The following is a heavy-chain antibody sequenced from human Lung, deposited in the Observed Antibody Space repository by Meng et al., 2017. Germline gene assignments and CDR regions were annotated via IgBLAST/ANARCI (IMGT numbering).Heavy chain of an antibody. D-gene: IGHD5-24*01. CDR2: INPSDRST. J-gene: IGHJ4*02. CDR3: ARIYNGRDRQLDHFDY. Sequence: QVQMGQSGGEVKKPGASVKVSCKASGYTFTTYYIHWVRQAPGQGLEWMGIINPSDRSTSYAQNFQGRVTMTRDTSTSTVFMELSSLRSEDTAIYYCARIYNGRDRQLDHFDYWGQGTLVTVSS. V-gene: IGHV1-46*01. CDR1: GYTFTTYY.